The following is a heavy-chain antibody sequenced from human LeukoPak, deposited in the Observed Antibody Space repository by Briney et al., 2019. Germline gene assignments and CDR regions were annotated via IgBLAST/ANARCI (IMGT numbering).Heavy chain of an antibody. CDR1: GGSFSGYY. J-gene: IGHJ4*02. CDR3: ARGGEDTRIEAYSLDY. D-gene: IGHD3-22*01. CDR2: INRSGST. V-gene: IGHV4-34*01. Sequence: SGTLSLTCAVYGGSFSGYYWSWIRQPPGKGLEWIGEINRSGSTNYNPSLKSRVTISVDTSKNQFSLKLSSVTAADTAVYYCARGGEDTRIEAYSLDYWGQGTLVTVSS.